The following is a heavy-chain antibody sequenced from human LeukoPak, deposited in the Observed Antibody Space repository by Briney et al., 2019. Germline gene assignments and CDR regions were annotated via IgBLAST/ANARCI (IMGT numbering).Heavy chain of an antibody. V-gene: IGHV1-8*01. J-gene: IGHJ4*02. CDR1: GYTFTSYD. Sequence: GASVKVSCKASGYTFTSYDINWVRQATGQGLEWMGWMNPNSGNTGYAQKFQGRVTMTRNTSISTAYMELSSLRSEDTAVYYCARSIAAAGIPFYWGQGTLVTVSS. D-gene: IGHD6-13*01. CDR3: ARSIAAAGIPFY. CDR2: MNPNSGNT.